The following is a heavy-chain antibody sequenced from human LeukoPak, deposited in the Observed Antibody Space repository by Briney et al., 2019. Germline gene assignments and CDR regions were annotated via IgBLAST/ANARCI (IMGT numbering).Heavy chain of an antibody. V-gene: IGHV4-39*01. CDR3: ARLVVAATYYFDY. J-gene: IGHJ4*02. D-gene: IGHD2-15*01. CDR1: GGSISSSSYY. Sequence: SETLSPTCTASGGSISSSSYYWGWIRQPPGKGLEWIGSIYYSGSTYYNPSLKSRVTISVDTPKNQFSLKLSSVTAADTAVYYCARLVVAATYYFDYWGQGTLVTVSS. CDR2: IYYSGST.